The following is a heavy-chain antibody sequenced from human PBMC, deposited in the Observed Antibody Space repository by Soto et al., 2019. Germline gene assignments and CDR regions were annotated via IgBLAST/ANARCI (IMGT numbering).Heavy chain of an antibody. CDR1: GFTFTNYA. Sequence: QVQLVESGGGVVQPGKSLRLSCAASGFTFTNYAMHWVRQAPGKGLEWVAVISYDGSNNYYADSVKGRFTISRANSNNTLYLQMNSVRADDTAAYYCVRSYYYDSSGHYSGPGYYFDYWGQGTLVTVSS. CDR2: ISYDGSNN. V-gene: IGHV3-30-3*01. J-gene: IGHJ4*02. D-gene: IGHD3-22*01. CDR3: VRSYYYDSSGHYSGPGYYFDY.